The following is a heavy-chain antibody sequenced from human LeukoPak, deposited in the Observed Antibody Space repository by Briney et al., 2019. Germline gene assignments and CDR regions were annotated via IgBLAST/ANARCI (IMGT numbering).Heavy chain of an antibody. Sequence: PSETLSLTCTVSGGSISSSSYYWGWIRQPPGTGLEWIGSIYYSGSTYYNPSLKSRVTISVDTSKNQFSLKLSSVTAADTAVYYCARFSIVVVPTDAFDIWGQGTMVTVSS. V-gene: IGHV4-39*01. CDR2: IYYSGST. CDR1: GGSISSSSYY. CDR3: ARFSIVVVPTDAFDI. D-gene: IGHD3-22*01. J-gene: IGHJ3*02.